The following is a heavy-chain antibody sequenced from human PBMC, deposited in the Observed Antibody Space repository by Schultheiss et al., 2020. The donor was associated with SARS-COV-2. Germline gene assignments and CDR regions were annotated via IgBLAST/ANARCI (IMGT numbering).Heavy chain of an antibody. J-gene: IGHJ4*02. CDR1: GFTFSDYY. V-gene: IGHV3-11*04. D-gene: IGHD6-19*01. Sequence: SCAASGFTFSDYYMSWIRQAPGKGLEWVSYISSSGSTIYYADSVKGRFTISRDNAKNSLYLQMNSLRAEDTAVYYCARVCDSSGLHFDYWGQGTLVTVSS. CDR2: ISSSGSTI. CDR3: ARVCDSSGLHFDY.